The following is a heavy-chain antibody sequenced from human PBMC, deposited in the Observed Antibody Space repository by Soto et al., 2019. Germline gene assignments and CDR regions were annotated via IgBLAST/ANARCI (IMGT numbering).Heavy chain of an antibody. V-gene: IGHV4-31*03. J-gene: IGHJ4*02. CDR3: AREMFSRTWYPGD. Sequence: QVQLQESGPGLVRPSQTLSLTYTVSGGSISSGDYYWSWIRQHPGRGLEWIGYVYYSGITFYNPSLKSRLTISVDTSKNQFYLGLGSVTAADTAVYYCAREMFSRTWYPGDWGQGTLVTVSS. CDR2: VYYSGIT. CDR1: GGSISSGDYY. D-gene: IGHD6-13*01.